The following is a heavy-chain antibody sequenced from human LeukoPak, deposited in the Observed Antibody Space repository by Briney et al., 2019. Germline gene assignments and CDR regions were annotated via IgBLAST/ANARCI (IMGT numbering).Heavy chain of an antibody. Sequence: PSETLSLTCAFYGGSFSGYYWSWIRQPPGKGLEWIGEINHSGSTNYNPSLKSRVTISVDTSKNQFSLKLSSVTAADTAVYYCARGGRYGDYGIDYWGQGTLVTVSS. J-gene: IGHJ4*02. V-gene: IGHV4-34*01. CDR3: ARGGRYGDYGIDY. CDR2: INHSGST. D-gene: IGHD4-17*01. CDR1: GGSFSGYY.